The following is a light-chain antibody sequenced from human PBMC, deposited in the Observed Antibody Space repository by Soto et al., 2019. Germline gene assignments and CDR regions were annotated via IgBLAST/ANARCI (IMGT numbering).Light chain of an antibody. CDR1: QSISSW. CDR2: KAS. Sequence: DIQMTQSPSTLSASVGDRVTITCRASQSISSWVAWYQQKPGKAPKLLIYKASSLESGVPSRFSGGGSGTEFTLTISSLQPDDFATYYCQQYNSYPNTFGQGTKLEIK. V-gene: IGKV1-5*03. CDR3: QQYNSYPNT. J-gene: IGKJ2*01.